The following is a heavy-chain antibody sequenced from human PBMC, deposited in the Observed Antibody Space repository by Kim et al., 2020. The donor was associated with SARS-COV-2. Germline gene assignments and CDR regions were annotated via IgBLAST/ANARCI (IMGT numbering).Heavy chain of an antibody. J-gene: IGHJ6*02. D-gene: IGHD2-2*01. V-gene: IGHV3-15*01. CDR1: GFTFSNAW. CDR3: AQEGCSSTSCHFGYYYYGMDV. Sequence: GGSLRLSCAVSGFTFSNAWMSWVRQAPGKGLEWVGRIKSKTDGGTTDYAAPVKGRFTISRDDSKNTLYLQMNSLKTEDTAVYYCAQEGCSSTSCHFGYYYYGMDVWGQGTTVTVSS. CDR2: IKSKTDGGTT.